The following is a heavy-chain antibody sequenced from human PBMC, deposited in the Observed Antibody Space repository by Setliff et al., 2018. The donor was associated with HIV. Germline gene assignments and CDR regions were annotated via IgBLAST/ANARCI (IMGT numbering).Heavy chain of an antibody. CDR2: IYYSGST. D-gene: IGHD3-10*01. J-gene: IGHJ4*02. V-gene: IGHV4-39*01. Sequence: SETLSLTCTVSGGSISSSSYYWGWIRQPPGKGLDWIGSIYYSGSTYYNPSLKSRVTISVDTSRNQFSLRLTSVTAADTAVYYCARPALGIGGGSRFDVWGQGTRVTVSS. CDR1: GGSISSSSYY. CDR3: ARPALGIGGGSRFDV.